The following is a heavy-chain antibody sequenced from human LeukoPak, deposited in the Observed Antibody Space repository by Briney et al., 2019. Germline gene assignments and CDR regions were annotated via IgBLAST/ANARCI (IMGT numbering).Heavy chain of an antibody. J-gene: IGHJ6*03. V-gene: IGHV4-59*08. CDR1: GGSISSYY. CDR3: ARVYGSGSYYNGYYYYYMDV. CDR2: IYYSGST. Sequence: SETLSLTCTVSGGSISSYYWSWIRQPPGKGLEWIGYIYYSGSTNYNPSLKSRVTISVDTSKNQFSLKLSSVTAADTAVYYCARVYGSGSYYNGYYYYYMDVWGKGTTVIISS. D-gene: IGHD3-10*01.